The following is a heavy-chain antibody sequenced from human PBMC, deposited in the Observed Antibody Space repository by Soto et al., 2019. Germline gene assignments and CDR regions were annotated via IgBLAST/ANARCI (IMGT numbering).Heavy chain of an antibody. D-gene: IGHD3-10*01. CDR1: GFTFSSYG. Sequence: ESGGGVVQPGRSLRLSCAASGFTFSSYGMHWVRQAPGKGLEWVAVIWYDGSNKYYADSVKGRFTISRDNSKNTLYLQMNSLRAEDTAVYYCARDWDYGSGSYSPFDYWGQGTLVTVSS. J-gene: IGHJ4*02. CDR3: ARDWDYGSGSYSPFDY. V-gene: IGHV3-33*01. CDR2: IWYDGSNK.